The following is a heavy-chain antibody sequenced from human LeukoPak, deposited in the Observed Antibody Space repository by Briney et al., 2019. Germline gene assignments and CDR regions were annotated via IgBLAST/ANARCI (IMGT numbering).Heavy chain of an antibody. CDR1: GFTFSSYN. J-gene: IGHJ6*02. V-gene: IGHV3-21*01. CDR3: ASTSGMDV. Sequence: GGSLRLSCTASGFTFSSYNMTWVRQAPGKGLGWVSSISSSSSYIYYADSVKGRFTISRDNAKNSLYLQMNSLRAEDTAVYYCASTSGMDVWGQGTTVTVSS. CDR2: ISSSSSYI. D-gene: IGHD1-26*01.